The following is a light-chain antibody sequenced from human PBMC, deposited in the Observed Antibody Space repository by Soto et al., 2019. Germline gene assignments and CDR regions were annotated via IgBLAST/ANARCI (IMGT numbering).Light chain of an antibody. CDR3: QKYNDAPPT. CDR1: QGISKY. Sequence: DIPMTQSPSSLSASVGDRVTITCRASQGISKYLAWYQQKPGKVPKLLIYAASTLQSGVPSRFSGSGSGTDFTLTISSLQPEDVATYYCQKYNDAPPTFGQGTKVEIK. CDR2: AAS. V-gene: IGKV1-27*01. J-gene: IGKJ1*01.